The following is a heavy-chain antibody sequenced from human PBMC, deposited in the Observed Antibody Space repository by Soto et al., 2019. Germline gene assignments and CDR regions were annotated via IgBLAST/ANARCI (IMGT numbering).Heavy chain of an antibody. Sequence: SETLSLTCTVSGGSISSSSYYWVWIRQPPGKGLEWIGSIYYSGSTYYNPSLKSRVTISVDTSKNQFSLKLSSVTAADTAVYYCARALKPYYDFWSGYYTDYYYYGMDVWGQGTTVTVSS. V-gene: IGHV4-39*01. CDR2: IYYSGST. J-gene: IGHJ6*02. D-gene: IGHD3-3*01. CDR3: ARALKPYYDFWSGYYTDYYYYGMDV. CDR1: GGSISSSSYY.